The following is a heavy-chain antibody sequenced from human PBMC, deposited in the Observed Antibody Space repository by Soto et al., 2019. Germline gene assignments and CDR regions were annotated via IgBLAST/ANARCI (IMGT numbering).Heavy chain of an antibody. D-gene: IGHD2-8*01. J-gene: IGHJ5*02. V-gene: IGHV5-51*01. CDR3: ARGYCTTSICDPWFDP. CDR1: GYSFTSYW. Sequence: GESLKISCTGVGYSFTSYWIGWVRQMPGKGLEWMGIIYPGDSDTRYSPSFQGQVTISADKSISAVYLQWSSLKASDTAMYYCARGYCTTSICDPWFDPWGQGTLVTVSS. CDR2: IYPGDSDT.